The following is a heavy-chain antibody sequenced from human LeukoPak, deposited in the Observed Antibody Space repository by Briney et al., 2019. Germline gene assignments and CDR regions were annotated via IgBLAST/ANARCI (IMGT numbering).Heavy chain of an antibody. CDR3: ARGVYIAAAQYGY. J-gene: IGHJ4*02. CDR1: GAPITSYY. V-gene: IGHV4-59*08. CDR2: IYYSGNT. D-gene: IGHD6-13*01. Sequence: SETLSLTCTVSGAPITSYYWSWIRQPPGKGLEWIGNIYYSGNTNYNPSLKSRVTISVDMSKSHFSLKLSSVTAADTAVYYCARGVYIAAAQYGYWGQGTLVTVSS.